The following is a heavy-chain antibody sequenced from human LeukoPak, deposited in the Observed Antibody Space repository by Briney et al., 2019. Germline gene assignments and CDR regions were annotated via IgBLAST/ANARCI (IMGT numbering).Heavy chain of an antibody. D-gene: IGHD6-13*01. CDR2: IGGSGGST. CDR1: GFTFSTYN. J-gene: IGHJ4*02. Sequence: PGGSLRLSCAASGFTFSTYNMTWVRQAPGKGLEWVSVIGGSGGSTYYADSVKGRFTISRDNSKNTLYLQMNSLRAEDTAVYYCAKHMYSSTWSQIDYWGQGTLVTVSS. V-gene: IGHV3-23*01. CDR3: AKHMYSSTWSQIDY.